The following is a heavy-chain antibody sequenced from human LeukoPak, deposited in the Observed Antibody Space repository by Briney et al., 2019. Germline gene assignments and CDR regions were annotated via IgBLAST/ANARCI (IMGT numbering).Heavy chain of an antibody. Sequence: SGGSLRLSCAASGFTFSSNSMNWVRQAPGKGLEWVSSISSSSSYIYYADSVKGRFTISRDNAKNSLYLQMNSLRAEDTAVYYCARDPSVAEAASPPPNYWGQGTLVTVSS. V-gene: IGHV3-21*01. CDR2: ISSSSSYI. CDR3: ARDPSVAEAASPPPNY. J-gene: IGHJ4*02. CDR1: GFTFSSNS. D-gene: IGHD6-13*01.